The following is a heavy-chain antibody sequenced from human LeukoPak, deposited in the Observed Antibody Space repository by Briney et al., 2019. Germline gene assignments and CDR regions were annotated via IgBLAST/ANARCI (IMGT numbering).Heavy chain of an antibody. D-gene: IGHD3-10*01. V-gene: IGHV4-39*01. J-gene: IGHJ6*02. Sequence: PSVTLSLTCTVSGDSIRSSSSYWGWIRQPPGKGLEWIGRIFYSGITCYNPALKSPVTMSVDTSKNQFSLTLSSVTAADTAVYYCARQSIATVRGVRCHYGMGVWGQGTTVTVSS. CDR2: IFYSGIT. CDR3: ARQSIATVRGVRCHYGMGV. CDR1: GDSIRSSSSY.